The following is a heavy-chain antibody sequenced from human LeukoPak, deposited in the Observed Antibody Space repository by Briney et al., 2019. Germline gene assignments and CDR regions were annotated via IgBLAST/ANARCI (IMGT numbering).Heavy chain of an antibody. J-gene: IGHJ3*02. CDR1: GVSISSGGYS. CDR2: IYHSGST. Sequence: SQTLSLTCAVSGVSISSGGYSWSWIRQPPGKGLGWIGYIYHSGSTYYNPSLKSRVTISVDRSKNQFSLKLSSVTAADTAVYYCARGEYCSSTSCLGDDAFDIWGQGTMVTVSS. CDR3: ARGEYCSSTSCLGDDAFDI. D-gene: IGHD2-2*01. V-gene: IGHV4-30-2*01.